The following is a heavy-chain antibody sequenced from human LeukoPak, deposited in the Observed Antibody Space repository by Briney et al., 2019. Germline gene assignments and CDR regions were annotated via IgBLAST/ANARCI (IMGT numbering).Heavy chain of an antibody. CDR2: ISGSGGST. D-gene: IGHD3-22*01. J-gene: IGHJ6*02. V-gene: IGHV3-23*01. CDR3: AKDWQYYYDSSGYPPSYGMDV. Sequence: PGGSLRLSCAASGFTFSSYAMSWVRQAPGKGLEWVSAISGSGGSTYYADSVKGRFTISRDNSKNTLYLQMNSLRAEDTAVYYCAKDWQYYYDSSGYPPSYGMDVWGQGTTVTVSS. CDR1: GFTFSSYA.